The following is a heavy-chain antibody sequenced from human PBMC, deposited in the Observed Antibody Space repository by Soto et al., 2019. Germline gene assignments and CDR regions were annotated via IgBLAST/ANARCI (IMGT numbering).Heavy chain of an antibody. CDR1: GFTFSSYA. J-gene: IGHJ4*02. Sequence: GGSLRLSCAASGFTFSSYAMSWVRQAPGKGLEWVSAISGSGGSTYYADSVKGRFTISRDNSKNTLSLQMNSLRAEDTALYYCAKDHFTVTGDYPPVYYFDYWGQGTPVTSPQ. V-gene: IGHV3-23*01. CDR2: ISGSGGST. CDR3: AKDHFTVTGDYPPVYYFDY. D-gene: IGHD4-17*01.